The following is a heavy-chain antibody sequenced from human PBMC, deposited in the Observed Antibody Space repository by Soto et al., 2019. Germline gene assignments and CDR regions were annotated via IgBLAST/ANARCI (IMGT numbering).Heavy chain of an antibody. Sequence: QVQLVQSGAEVKKPGSSVKVSCKASGGTFSSYAISWVRQAPGQGLEWMGGIIPIFGTANYAQKFQGRVTITADESTSTAYMELSSLRSEDTAVYYCARDAAPTPYSSGWGGFDYWGQGTLVTVSS. V-gene: IGHV1-69*12. CDR2: IIPIFGTA. D-gene: IGHD6-19*01. CDR1: GGTFSSYA. J-gene: IGHJ4*02. CDR3: ARDAAPTPYSSGWGGFDY.